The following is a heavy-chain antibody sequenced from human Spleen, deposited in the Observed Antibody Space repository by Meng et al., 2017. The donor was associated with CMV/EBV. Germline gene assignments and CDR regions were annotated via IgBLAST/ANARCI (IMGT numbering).Heavy chain of an antibody. D-gene: IGHD3-22*01. Sequence: FSGYYWSWLRQPPGKGLEWIGEINHSGSTNYNPSLKGRVTISVDASKNQFSLKLSSVTAADTAVYYCARWGYYYGSSGYSSGPHFDYWGQGTLVTVSS. V-gene: IGHV4-34*01. CDR2: INHSGST. CDR3: ARWGYYYGSSGYSSGPHFDY. CDR1: FSGYY. J-gene: IGHJ4*02.